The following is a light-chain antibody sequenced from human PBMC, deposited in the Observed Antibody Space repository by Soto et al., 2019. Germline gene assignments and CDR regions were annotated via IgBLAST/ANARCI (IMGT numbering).Light chain of an antibody. CDR2: DAS. CDR1: QSVSNF. CDR3: QQRSNWPWT. V-gene: IGKV3-11*01. Sequence: EIVLTQSPATLSLSPGERATLSCRASQSVSNFLAWYQQKPGQAPRLLISDASNRATGIPGGFSGSGSGTDFRLTISSLEPEDFAVYYCQQRSNWPWTFGQGTKVEIK. J-gene: IGKJ1*01.